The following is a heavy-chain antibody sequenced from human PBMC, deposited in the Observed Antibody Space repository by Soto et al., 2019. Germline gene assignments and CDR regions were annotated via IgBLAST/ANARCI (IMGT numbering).Heavy chain of an antibody. CDR1: GFTFSSFG. CDR2: ISSSGSSV. CDR3: ARDLTTSTWPSYFQY. D-gene: IGHD2-2*01. V-gene: IGHV3-48*02. J-gene: IGHJ4*02. Sequence: EVQLVESGGGLVQPGGSLRLSCAASGFTFSSFGMNWVRQAPGKGLEWVSYISSSGSSVHYADSVKGRFTISRDNAKNSLFLQVNSLRDEDTAVYYCARDLTTSTWPSYFQYWGQGTLVTVSS.